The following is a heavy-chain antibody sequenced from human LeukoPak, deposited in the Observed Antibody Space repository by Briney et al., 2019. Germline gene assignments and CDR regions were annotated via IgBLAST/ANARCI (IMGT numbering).Heavy chain of an antibody. CDR1: GYIFTGYY. D-gene: IGHD6-13*01. J-gene: IGHJ5*02. V-gene: IGHV1-2*02. CDR3: ARGAAAGSNWFDP. CDR2: INPNSGDT. Sequence: ASVKVSCKASGYIFTGYYMHWVRQAPGQGLEWMGWINPNSGDTNYAQKFQGRVTMTRDMSISTAYMEMSSLRSDDTAVYYCARGAAAGSNWFDPWGQGTLVTVSS.